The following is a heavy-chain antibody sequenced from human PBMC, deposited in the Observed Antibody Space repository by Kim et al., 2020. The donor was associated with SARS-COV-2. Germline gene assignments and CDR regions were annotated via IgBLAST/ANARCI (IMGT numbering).Heavy chain of an antibody. CDR1: GGSISSSSYY. V-gene: IGHV4-39*01. CDR2: IYYSGST. Sequence: SETLSLTCTVSGGSISSSSYYWGWIRQPPGKGLEWVGSIYYSGSTYYNPSLKSRVTISVDTSKNQFSLKLSSVTAADTAVYYCARHEGGNSSSWYWAYYYYGMDVWGQGTTVTVSS. D-gene: IGHD6-13*01. CDR3: ARHEGGNSSSWYWAYYYYGMDV. J-gene: IGHJ6*02.